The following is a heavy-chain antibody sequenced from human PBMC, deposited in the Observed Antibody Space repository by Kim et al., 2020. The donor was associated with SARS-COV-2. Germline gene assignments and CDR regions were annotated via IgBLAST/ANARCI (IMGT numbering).Heavy chain of an antibody. CDR2: ISGDGTIS. CDR1: GLTFSNYW. CDR3: ARGIYSYAY. J-gene: IGHJ4*02. V-gene: IGHV3-74*01. Sequence: GGSLRLSCAASGLTFSNYWMHWVRQDPAKGLVWVSRISGDGTISTYADSVKGRFTISRDNAKNTMYLQMDSLRAEDTAVYYCARGIYSYAYWGQGTLVTVSS. D-gene: IGHD5-18*01.